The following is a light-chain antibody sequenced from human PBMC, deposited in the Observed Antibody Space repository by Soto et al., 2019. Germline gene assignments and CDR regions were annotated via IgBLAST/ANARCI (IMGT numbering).Light chain of an antibody. J-gene: IGKJ1*01. CDR2: GAS. V-gene: IGKV3-20*01. Sequence: EIVLTQSPGTLALSPGDRATLSCRASQTISRSYLAWYQQRPGQAPRLLIYGASSSATGIPDRFSGSDSGTDFTLTISRLEPEDFAVYFCQPYGSSPQTFGPGTKVDIK. CDR1: QTISRSY. CDR3: QPYGSSPQT.